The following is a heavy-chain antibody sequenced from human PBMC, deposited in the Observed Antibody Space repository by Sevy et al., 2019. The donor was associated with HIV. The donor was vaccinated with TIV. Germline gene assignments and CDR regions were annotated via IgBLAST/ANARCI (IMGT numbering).Heavy chain of an antibody. J-gene: IGHJ4*02. D-gene: IGHD6-19*01. CDR3: ARRRYSSGWENFDY. CDR1: GFTFSSYA. Sequence: GGSLRLSCAASGFTFSSYAMHWVRQAPGKGLEWVAVISYDGSNKYYADSVKGRFTISRDSAKNTLYLQMNSLRAEDTAVYYCARRRYSSGWENFDYWGQGTLVTVSS. V-gene: IGHV3-30-3*01. CDR2: ISYDGSNK.